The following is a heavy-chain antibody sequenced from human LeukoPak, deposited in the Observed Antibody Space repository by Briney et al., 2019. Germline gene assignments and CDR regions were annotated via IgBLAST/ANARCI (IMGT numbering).Heavy chain of an antibody. Sequence: SETLSLTCTVSGGSISSSSYYWGWIRQPPGKGLEWIGSIYYSGSTYYNPSLKSRVTISVDTSKNQFSLKLSSVTAADTAVYYCARWKSYPWPAFDIWGQGTMVTVSS. CDR1: GGSISSSSYY. CDR3: ARWKSYPWPAFDI. D-gene: IGHD1-1*01. J-gene: IGHJ3*02. CDR2: IYYSGST. V-gene: IGHV4-39*01.